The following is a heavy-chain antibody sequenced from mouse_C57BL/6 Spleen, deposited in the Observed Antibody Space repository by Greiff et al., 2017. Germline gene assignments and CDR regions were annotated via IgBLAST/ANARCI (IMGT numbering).Heavy chain of an antibody. CDR3: ASVYGYDDYAMDY. CDR1: GYSFTGYY. Sequence: EVQLQQSGPELVKPGASVKISCKASGYSFTGYYMNWVKQSPEQSLEWIGEINPGTGGTTYNQKFKAKATLTVDKSSSTAYMQLKSLTSEDSAVYYCASVYGYDDYAMDYWGQGTSVTVSS. D-gene: IGHD2-2*01. V-gene: IGHV1-42*01. CDR2: INPGTGGT. J-gene: IGHJ4*01.